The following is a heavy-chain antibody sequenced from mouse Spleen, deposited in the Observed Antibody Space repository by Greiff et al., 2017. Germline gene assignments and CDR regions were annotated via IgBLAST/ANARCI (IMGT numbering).Heavy chain of an antibody. D-gene: IGHD2-5*01. J-gene: IGHJ3*01. CDR1: GFTFSDAW. Sequence: EVHLVESGGGLVQPGGSMKLSCATSGFTFSDAWMDWVRQSPEKGLEWVAEIRNKANNHATYYAESVKGRFTISRDDSKSSVYLQMNSLRAEDTGIYYCTRPRYSNYEFSYWGQGTLVTVSA. CDR3: TRPRYSNYEFSY. V-gene: IGHV6-6*01. CDR2: IRNKANNHAT.